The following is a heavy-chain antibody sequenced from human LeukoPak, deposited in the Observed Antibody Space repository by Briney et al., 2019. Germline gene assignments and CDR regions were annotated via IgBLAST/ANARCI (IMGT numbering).Heavy chain of an antibody. J-gene: IGHJ4*02. CDR1: GFTFGVYT. CDR2: ISYDGSDK. Sequence: PGMSLRLSCAASGFTFGVYTMHWVRQAPATGLEWVAFISYDGSDKFYADSVKGRFTISRDNSKNTLYLRMNSLRAEDTAVYYCAKEKYDSSGYYFDYWGQGTLVTVSS. V-gene: IGHV3-30-3*01. D-gene: IGHD3-22*01. CDR3: AKEKYDSSGYYFDY.